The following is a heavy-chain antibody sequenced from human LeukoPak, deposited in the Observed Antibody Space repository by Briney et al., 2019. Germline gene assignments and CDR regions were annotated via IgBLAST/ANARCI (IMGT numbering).Heavy chain of an antibody. CDR1: GGTLSSYG. Sequence: SVKVSCKASGGTLSSYGIAWVRQAPGQGLEWMGRTIPILGKADYAQKFQGRVTITADTSTSTVFMDLSSLRSEDTAVYYCARVTGAADGYNWFDPWGQGTLVTVSS. V-gene: IGHV1-69*04. CDR2: TIPILGKA. CDR3: ARVTGAADGYNWFDP. J-gene: IGHJ5*02. D-gene: IGHD6-13*01.